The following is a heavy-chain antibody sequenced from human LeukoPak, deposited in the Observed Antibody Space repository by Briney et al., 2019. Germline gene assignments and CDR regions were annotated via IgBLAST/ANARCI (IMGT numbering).Heavy chain of an antibody. J-gene: IGHJ4*02. CDR1: GFTFRSYT. V-gene: IGHV3-30-3*01. Sequence: GGSLRLSCAASGFTFRSYTMHWVRQAQGKGLECVALISNYGITISFAVSVNVRFSVSRDYSKHTLYLQMNRLRPEDTALYYCVRDFDYWGQGTLVTVSS. CDR2: ISNYGITI. CDR3: VRDFDY.